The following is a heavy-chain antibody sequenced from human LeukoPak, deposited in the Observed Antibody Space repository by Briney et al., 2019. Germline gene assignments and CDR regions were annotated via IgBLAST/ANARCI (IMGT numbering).Heavy chain of an antibody. CDR2: INPNSGGT. CDR3: ARGPSTILDPSYYYYMDV. J-gene: IGHJ6*03. CDR1: GYTFSAYY. V-gene: IGHV1-2*02. D-gene: IGHD3-3*01. Sequence: ASVKVSCKASGYTFSAYYIQWVRQAPGQGLEWMGWINPNSGGTNYAQKFQGRVTMTRDTSISTAYMELSRLRSDDTAVYYCARGPSTILDPSYYYYMDVWGKGTTVTVSS.